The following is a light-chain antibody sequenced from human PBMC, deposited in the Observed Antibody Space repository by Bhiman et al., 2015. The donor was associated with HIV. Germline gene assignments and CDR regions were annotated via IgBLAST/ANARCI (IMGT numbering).Light chain of an antibody. J-gene: IGLJ1*01. Sequence: SSELTQDPAVSVALGQTVRITCQGDSLRSYYATWYQQKPGQAPLLVIYSDTSRPSGISDRLFGSKSGNTASLTITRAQAEDEADYYCYSRDTSGDPLYVFGPGTRVTVL. CDR2: SDT. CDR1: SLRSYY. CDR3: YSRDTSGDPLYV. V-gene: IGLV3-19*01.